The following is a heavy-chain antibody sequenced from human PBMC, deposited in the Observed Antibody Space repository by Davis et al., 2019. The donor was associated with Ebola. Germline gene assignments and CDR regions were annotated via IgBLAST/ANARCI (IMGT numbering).Heavy chain of an antibody. Sequence: MPSETLSLTCTVSGGSISSGDYYWSWIRQPPGKGLEWIGYIYYSGSTYYNPSLKSRVTISVDTSKNQFSLNVESVTATDTAMYFCARRSSGGARIDYWGQGTLVTVSS. CDR2: IYYSGST. V-gene: IGHV4-30-4*01. D-gene: IGHD2-15*01. J-gene: IGHJ4*02. CDR1: GGSISSGDYY. CDR3: ARRSSGGARIDY.